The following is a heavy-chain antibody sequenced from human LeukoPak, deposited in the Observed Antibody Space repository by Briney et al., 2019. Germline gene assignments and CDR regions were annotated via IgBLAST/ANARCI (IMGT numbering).Heavy chain of an antibody. J-gene: IGHJ3*02. CDR2: ISGSGGST. CDR3: AKDRGGSGSYYYSAFDI. CDR1: GFTFSSYA. Sequence: GGSLRLSCAASGFTFSSYAMSWVRQAPGKGLEWVSGISGSGGSTYYADSVKGRFTISRDNSKNTLYLEMNSLRADDTAVFYCAKDRGGSGSYYYSAFDIWGQGTMVTVSS. V-gene: IGHV3-23*01. D-gene: IGHD3-10*01.